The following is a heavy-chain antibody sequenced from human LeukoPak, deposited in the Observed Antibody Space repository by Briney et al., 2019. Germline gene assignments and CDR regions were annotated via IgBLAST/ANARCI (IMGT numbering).Heavy chain of an antibody. CDR1: GGPISSSRYY. CDR2: IYYSGST. CDR3: ARLLWFGELSYMDV. J-gene: IGHJ6*03. D-gene: IGHD3-10*01. V-gene: IGHV4-39*01. Sequence: PSDTLPLIRTVSGGPISSSRYYWAWIRQPPGKGLEWIGSIYYSGSTYSNPSLKSRVTISVDTSKNQFSLKLSSVTAADTAVYYCARLLWFGELSYMDVWGKGTTVTVSS.